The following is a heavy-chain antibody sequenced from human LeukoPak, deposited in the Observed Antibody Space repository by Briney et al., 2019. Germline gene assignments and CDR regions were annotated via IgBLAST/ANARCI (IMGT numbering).Heavy chain of an antibody. V-gene: IGHV1-18*04. CDR3: ARDRSYYGSGSL. D-gene: IGHD3-10*01. Sequence: ASVKVSCKASGYTFTSYDISWVRQAPGQGLEWMGWISAYNGNTNYAQKLQGRVTMTTDTSTSTAYMELRSLRSDDTAVYYCARDRSYYGSGSLWGQGTLVTVSS. J-gene: IGHJ4*02. CDR2: ISAYNGNT. CDR1: GYTFTSYD.